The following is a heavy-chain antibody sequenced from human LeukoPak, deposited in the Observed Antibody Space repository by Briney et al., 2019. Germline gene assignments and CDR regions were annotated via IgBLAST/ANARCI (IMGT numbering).Heavy chain of an antibody. V-gene: IGHV4-31*03. D-gene: IGHD6-6*01. J-gene: IGHJ4*02. CDR2: IYYSGST. Sequence: SQTLSLTCTVSGGSISSGGYYWSWIRQHPGKGLEWIGYIYYSGSTYYNPSLTSRVTISVDTSKNQFSLKLSSVTAADTAVYYCARDGPYSSSFDYWGQGTLVTVSS. CDR1: GGSISSGGYY. CDR3: ARDGPYSSSFDY.